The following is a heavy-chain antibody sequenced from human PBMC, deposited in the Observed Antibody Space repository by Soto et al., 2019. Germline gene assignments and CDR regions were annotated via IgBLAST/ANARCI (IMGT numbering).Heavy chain of an antibody. CDR1: GFTFSSFS. D-gene: IGHD2-15*01. Sequence: EVQLVESGGGLVQPGGSLRLSCAASGFTFSSFSMNWFRQVPGKGLGWVSYISSRSSTIYYADSVNGRFTISRDNAKNSLYLQMNSLRDVDTAVYYCARVGIVVVVAATFVDYWGQGTLVTVSS. CDR3: ARVGIVVVVAATFVDY. CDR2: ISSRSSTI. V-gene: IGHV3-48*02. J-gene: IGHJ4*02.